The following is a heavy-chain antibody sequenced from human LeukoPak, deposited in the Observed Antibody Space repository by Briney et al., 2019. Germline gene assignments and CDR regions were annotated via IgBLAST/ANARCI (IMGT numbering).Heavy chain of an antibody. J-gene: IGHJ4*02. CDR2: INHSGST. D-gene: IGHD5-24*01. CDR3: ARELDGYYQDF. V-gene: IGHV4-34*01. CDR1: GGSFSGNY. Sequence: SETLSLTCAVYGGSFSGNYWSWIRQPPGKGLEWIGEINHSGSTNYNPSLKSRVTISVDTSKNQFSLKLSSVTAADTAVYYCARELDGYYQDFWGQGTLVTVSS.